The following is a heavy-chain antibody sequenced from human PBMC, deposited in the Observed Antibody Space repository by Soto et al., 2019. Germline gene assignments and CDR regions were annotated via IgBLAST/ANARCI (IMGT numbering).Heavy chain of an antibody. V-gene: IGHV1-18*01. CDR2: ISAYNGNT. CDR1: GYTFTSYG. Sequence: GASVKVSCKASGYTFTSYGISWVRQAPGQGLEWMGWISAYNGNTNYAQKLQGRVTMTTDTSTSTAYMELRSLRSDDTAVHYCARGWELLRPHYYFDYWGQGTLVTVSS. J-gene: IGHJ4*02. D-gene: IGHD1-26*01. CDR3: ARGWELLRPHYYFDY.